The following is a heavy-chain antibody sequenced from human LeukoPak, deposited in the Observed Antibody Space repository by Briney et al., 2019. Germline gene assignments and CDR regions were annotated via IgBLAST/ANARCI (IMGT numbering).Heavy chain of an antibody. CDR3: AGPLLEWFLPFDY. Sequence: TSETLSLTCTVSGGSISSSSYYWGWIRQPPGKGLEWNGSIYYSGSTYYNPSLKSRVTISVDTSKNQFSLKLSSVTAADTAVYYCAGPLLEWFLPFDYWGQGTLVTVSS. J-gene: IGHJ4*02. D-gene: IGHD3-3*01. CDR1: GGSISSSSYY. CDR2: IYYSGST. V-gene: IGHV4-39*01.